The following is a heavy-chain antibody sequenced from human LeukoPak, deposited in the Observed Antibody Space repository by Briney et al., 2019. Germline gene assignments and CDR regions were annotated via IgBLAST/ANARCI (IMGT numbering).Heavy chain of an antibody. CDR2: ISSSSSYI. CDR3: AREKVVASQYYYYGMDV. CDR1: GFTFSSYS. D-gene: IGHD2-15*01. Sequence: GGSLRLSCAASGFTFSSYSMNWVRQAPGKGLEWVSSISSSSSYIYYADSVKGRFTISRDNTRNTLSLEMNNLRAEDTAIYYCAREKVVASQYYYYGMDVWGQGTTVTVSS. V-gene: IGHV3-21*01. J-gene: IGHJ6*02.